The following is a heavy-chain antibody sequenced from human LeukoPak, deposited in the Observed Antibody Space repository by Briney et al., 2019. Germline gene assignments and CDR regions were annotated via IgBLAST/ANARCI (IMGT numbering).Heavy chain of an antibody. CDR2: IYSGGNT. D-gene: IGHD7-27*01. CDR1: GFTVSRNY. J-gene: IGHJ5*02. Sequence: PGGSLRLSCAASGFTVSRNYMSWVRQAPGKGLECVSVIYSGGNTYYTDSVKGRFTISRDNSKNTLYLDMNSLRAEDTAVYHCAKDRVRQYWGNWFDPWGQGTLVTVSS. CDR3: AKDRVRQYWGNWFDP. V-gene: IGHV3-66*01.